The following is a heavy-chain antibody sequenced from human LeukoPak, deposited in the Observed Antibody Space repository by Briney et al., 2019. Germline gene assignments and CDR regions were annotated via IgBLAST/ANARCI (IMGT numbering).Heavy chain of an antibody. CDR1: GFSFSIYS. Sequence: PGGSLRLSCAASGFSFSIYSMIWVRQAPGKGLEWVSSVSGTSEYIYYAGSVRGRFTISRDNAKNTVYLQMNSLRAEDTAVYYCAKESGALGAPLYDYWGRGILVTASS. D-gene: IGHD4/OR15-4a*01. V-gene: IGHV3-21*04. CDR3: AKESGALGAPLYDY. CDR2: VSGTSEYI. J-gene: IGHJ4*02.